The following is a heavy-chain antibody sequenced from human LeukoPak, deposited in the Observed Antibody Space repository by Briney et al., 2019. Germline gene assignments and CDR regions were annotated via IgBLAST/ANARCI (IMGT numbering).Heavy chain of an antibody. D-gene: IGHD4-17*01. Sequence: PSGTLSLTCAVSGGSISSSNWWSWVRQPPGKGLEWIGEIYHSGSTNYNPSLKSRVTISVDKSKNRFSLKLSSVTAADTAVYYCARYYGDYGYWFDPWGQGTLVTVSS. J-gene: IGHJ5*02. CDR3: ARYYGDYGYWFDP. CDR1: GGSISSSNW. CDR2: IYHSGST. V-gene: IGHV4-4*02.